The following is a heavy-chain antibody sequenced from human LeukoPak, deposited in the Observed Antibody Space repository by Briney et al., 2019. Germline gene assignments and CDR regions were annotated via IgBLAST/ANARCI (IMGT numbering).Heavy chain of an antibody. CDR2: ISAYNGNT. CDR1: GYTFTSYG. J-gene: IGHJ3*02. Sequence: GASVKVSCKASGYTFTSYGISWVRQAPGQGLEWMGWISAYNGNTNYAQKLQGRVTMTTDTSTSTVYMELRSLRSDDTAVYYCARDDDIVVVPAAIRRPHDAFDIWGQGTMVTVSS. CDR3: ARDDDIVVVPAAIRRPHDAFDI. D-gene: IGHD2-2*02. V-gene: IGHV1-18*01.